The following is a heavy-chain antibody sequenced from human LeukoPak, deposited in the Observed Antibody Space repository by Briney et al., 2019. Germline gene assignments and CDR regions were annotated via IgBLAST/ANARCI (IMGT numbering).Heavy chain of an antibody. Sequence: ASVKVTCKASGYTFPSYFLHRVRQAPGQGLAWMGIINPTGGSTTYAQKFQGRVTMTRDTSTSTVYMELSSLRSDDTAVYYCARTTARRFDYWGQGTLVTVSS. D-gene: IGHD6-6*01. CDR2: INPTGGST. J-gene: IGHJ4*02. V-gene: IGHV1-46*01. CDR1: GYTFPSYF. CDR3: ARTTARRFDY.